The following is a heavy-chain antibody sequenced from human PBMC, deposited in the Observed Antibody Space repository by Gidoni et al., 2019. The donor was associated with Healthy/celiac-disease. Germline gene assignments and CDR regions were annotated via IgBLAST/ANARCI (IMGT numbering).Heavy chain of an antibody. D-gene: IGHD7-27*01. CDR1: GGSISSGSYY. Sequence: QVQLQESGPGLVKPSQTLSLTCTVSGGSISSGSYYWRWIRQPAGKGLEWIGRIYTSGSTNYNPSLKSRVTISVDTSKNQFSLKLSSVTAADTAVYYCASKTGDLVSAFDIWGQGTMVTVSS. CDR3: ASKTGDLVSAFDI. J-gene: IGHJ3*02. V-gene: IGHV4-61*02. CDR2: IYTSGST.